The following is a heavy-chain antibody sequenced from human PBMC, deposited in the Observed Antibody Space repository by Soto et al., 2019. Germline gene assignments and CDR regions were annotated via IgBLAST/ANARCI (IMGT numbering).Heavy chain of an antibody. V-gene: IGHV3-23*01. J-gene: IGHJ4*01. D-gene: IGHD3-16*01. CDR1: GFAFSDYA. Sequence: EVHLLESGGGLVQPGGYLRLSCAASGFAFSDYAMTWVRQAPGKGLEWVSDISDGDGATHYADSVKGRFTISRDDSKNTLYLQMDSLRAEDAAVYYCAKGRTFFDFWGHGTLVTVSS. CDR2: ISDGDGAT. CDR3: AKGRTFFDF.